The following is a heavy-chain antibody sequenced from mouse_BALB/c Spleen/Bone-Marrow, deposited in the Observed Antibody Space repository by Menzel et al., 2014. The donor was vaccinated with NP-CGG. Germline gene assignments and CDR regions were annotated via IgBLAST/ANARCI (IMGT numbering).Heavy chain of an antibody. CDR1: GFPLTSYG. J-gene: IGHJ4*01. V-gene: IGHV2-9*02. Sequence: VQGVESGPGLVAPSQSLSITRTVSGFPLTSYGVHWVRQPPGKGLEWLGVIWAGGSTNYNSALMSRLSISKDNSKSQVFLKMNSLQIDDTAMYYCARSGLRRPAMDYWGQGTSVTVSS. D-gene: IGHD2-4*01. CDR2: IWAGGST. CDR3: ARSGLRRPAMDY.